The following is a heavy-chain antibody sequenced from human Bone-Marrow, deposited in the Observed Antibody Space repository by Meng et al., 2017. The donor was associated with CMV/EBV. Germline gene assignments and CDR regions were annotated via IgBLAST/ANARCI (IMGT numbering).Heavy chain of an antibody. CDR2: INSDGKIT. Sequence: GGSLRLSCAASGFTFSSYWMHWVRQVSGKGLVSVSRINSDGKITTYADSVKGRFTISRDNAKHTLYLQMNNLRAEDTAVYYCARDGLLYTNYKAGMDGWGQGTTVTVSS. CDR3: ARDGLLYTNYKAGMDG. D-gene: IGHD4-11*01. CDR1: GFTFSSYW. J-gene: IGHJ6*02. V-gene: IGHV3-74*01.